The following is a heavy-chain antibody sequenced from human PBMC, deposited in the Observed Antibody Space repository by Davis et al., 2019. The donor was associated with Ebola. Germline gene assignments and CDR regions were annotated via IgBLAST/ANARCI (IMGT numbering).Heavy chain of an antibody. D-gene: IGHD3-9*01. CDR2: MNPNSENT. Sequence: AASVKASCKASGYTFTTYDIHWVRQATGQGLEWMGWMNPNSENTGYAQKFQGRVTMTRSTSISTAYMELISLRSEDTAVYYCARGGYFDWLTRWHYYGMDVWGQGTTVTVSS. V-gene: IGHV1-8*01. CDR3: ARGGYFDWLTRWHYYGMDV. J-gene: IGHJ6*02. CDR1: GYTFTTYD.